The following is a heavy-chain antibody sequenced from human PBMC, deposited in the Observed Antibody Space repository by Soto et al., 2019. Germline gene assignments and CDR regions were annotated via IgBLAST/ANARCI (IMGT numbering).Heavy chain of an antibody. Sequence: SGPTLVNPTETLTLTCTFSGFSLSTSGMRVSWIRQAPGKALEWLARIDWDEDRFYSTSLKTRLTISKDTSKNQVVLTMAKMDPVDTAAYYCARMRSDYDSSGLDYWGQGILVTVSS. CDR1: GFSLSTSGMR. D-gene: IGHD3-22*01. J-gene: IGHJ4*02. V-gene: IGHV2-70*04. CDR2: IDWDEDR. CDR3: ARMRSDYDSSGLDY.